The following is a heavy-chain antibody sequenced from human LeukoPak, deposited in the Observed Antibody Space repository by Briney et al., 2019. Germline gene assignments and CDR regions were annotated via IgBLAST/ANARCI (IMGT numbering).Heavy chain of an antibody. D-gene: IGHD3-22*01. CDR2: ISFSGSPT. Sequence: GGSLRLSCAASGFTFSDYYMSWIRQAPGKGLGWVSYISFSGSPTQYADSVKGRFTISGDNAKNSLYLQMNSLRDEDTAVYYCARDRAYYYDSSGYYYFDHWGQGTLVTVSS. J-gene: IGHJ4*02. CDR1: GFTFSDYY. CDR3: ARDRAYYYDSSGYYYFDH. V-gene: IGHV3-11*01.